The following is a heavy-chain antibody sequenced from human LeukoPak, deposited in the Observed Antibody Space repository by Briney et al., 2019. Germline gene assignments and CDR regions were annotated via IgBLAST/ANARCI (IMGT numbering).Heavy chain of an antibody. Sequence: GGSLRLSCAGSGFTLRSFWMHWVRQAPGKGLEWVSLINNGGSITTYAASVKGRFTISRDNTDNTLYLQMTNLRVEDSAVYFCAREPSNYGSGSYYLSAWGQGTLVTVSS. V-gene: IGHV3-74*01. CDR2: INNGGSIT. CDR3: AREPSNYGSGSYYLSA. D-gene: IGHD3-10*01. CDR1: GFTLRSFW. J-gene: IGHJ5*02.